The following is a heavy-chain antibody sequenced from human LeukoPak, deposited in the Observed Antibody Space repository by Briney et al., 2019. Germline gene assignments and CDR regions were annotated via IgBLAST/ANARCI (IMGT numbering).Heavy chain of an antibody. D-gene: IGHD4-23*01. V-gene: IGHV4-31*03. CDR3: VREGASAVGAFGI. J-gene: IGHJ3*02. CDR2: IYYSGST. Sequence: PSQTLSLTCTVSGGSISSGGYYWRWIRQHPGKGLEWIGYIYYSGSTYYNPSLKSRVTISVDTPKNQFSLKLSSVTAADTAVYYRVREGASAVGAFGIWGQGTMVTVSS. CDR1: GGSISSGGYY.